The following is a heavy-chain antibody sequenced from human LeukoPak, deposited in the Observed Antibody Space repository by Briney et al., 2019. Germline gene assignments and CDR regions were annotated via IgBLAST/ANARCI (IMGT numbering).Heavy chain of an antibody. D-gene: IGHD3-10*02. CDR2: INQDGSEK. CDR1: GSTFDDYW. V-gene: IGHV3-7*01. J-gene: IGHJ6*04. Sequence: GGSLRLSCGASGSTFDDYWMSWVRQAPGQGLEWVANINQDGSEKYYLDSAKGRFTISRDNARNSLYLQVNSLRAEDTAVYYCAELGITMIGGVWGEGTTVTISS. CDR3: AELGITMIGGV.